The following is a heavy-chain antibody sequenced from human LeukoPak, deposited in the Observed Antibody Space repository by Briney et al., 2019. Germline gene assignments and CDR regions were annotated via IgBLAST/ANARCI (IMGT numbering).Heavy chain of an antibody. D-gene: IGHD2/OR15-2a*01. CDR3: ARIGMENFYDL. CDR2: INGNGDKT. CDR1: GFTFSGFS. Sequence: GGSLRLSCAASGFTFSGFSMHWIRQAPGRGLEYVSAINGNGDKTFYTDSVRGRFTIFRDNSKNTLYLQMGSLRGEDTALYFCARIGMENFYDLWGQGTLVTVSS. J-gene: IGHJ5*02. V-gene: IGHV3-64*02.